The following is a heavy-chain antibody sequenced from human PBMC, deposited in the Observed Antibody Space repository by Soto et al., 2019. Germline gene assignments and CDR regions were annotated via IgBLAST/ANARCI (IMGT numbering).Heavy chain of an antibody. CDR1: GFIFGDYS. D-gene: IGHD3-10*01. V-gene: IGHV3-23*01. J-gene: IGHJ6*01. CDR3: AKTMVRGVLVDALDV. Sequence: EGQLLESGGGVAQPGGSLRLSCAASGFIFGDYSMNWVRQAPGKGLEYVAVISGSGAATYHADAMKGRFRISRDNSRSTLSLEINNLRVDDSAVYYCAKTMVRGVLVDALDVW. CDR2: ISGSGAAT.